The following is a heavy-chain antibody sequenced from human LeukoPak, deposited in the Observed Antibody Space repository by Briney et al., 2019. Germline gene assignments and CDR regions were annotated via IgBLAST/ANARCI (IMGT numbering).Heavy chain of an antibody. J-gene: IGHJ4*02. CDR2: IYHNGST. Sequence: NPSETLSLTCTVSGGSIGSGGYYWSWIRQPPGKGLEWIGYIYHNGSTYYNPSLKSRVTISVDRSKNQFSLKLSSVTAADTAVYYCARDRGELVFDYWGQGTLVTVSS. V-gene: IGHV4-30-2*01. CDR1: GGSIGSGGYY. CDR3: ARDRGELVFDY. D-gene: IGHD1-26*01.